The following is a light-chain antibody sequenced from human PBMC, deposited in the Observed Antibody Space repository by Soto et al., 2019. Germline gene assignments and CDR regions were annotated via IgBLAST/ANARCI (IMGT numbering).Light chain of an antibody. CDR2: DVS. CDR3: SSYAGGNNFGV. CDR1: SSDVGGYNY. V-gene: IGLV2-8*01. Sequence: QSVLTQPPSASGSPGQSVTISCTGTSSDVGGYNYVSWYQQHPGKAPKLMIYDVSKRPSGVPDRFSGSKSGNTASLTVSGLQAEDEADYYCSSYAGGNNFGVFGGGTKLTVL. J-gene: IGLJ2*01.